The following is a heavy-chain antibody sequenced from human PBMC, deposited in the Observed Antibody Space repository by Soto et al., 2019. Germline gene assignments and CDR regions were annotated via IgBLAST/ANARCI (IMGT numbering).Heavy chain of an antibody. CDR2: ISAYNGNT. CDR3: ARDGGGVPGIAAAHDHYYYYYGMDV. V-gene: IGHV1-18*01. D-gene: IGHD6-13*01. CDR1: GYTFTSYG. J-gene: IGHJ6*02. Sequence: QVQLVQSGAEVKKPGASVKVSCKASGYTFTSYGISWVRQAPGQGLEWMGWISAYNGNTNYAQKLQGRVTMTTDTSTSTACMELRSLRSDDTAVYYCARDGGGVPGIAAAHDHYYYYYGMDVWGQGTTVTVSS.